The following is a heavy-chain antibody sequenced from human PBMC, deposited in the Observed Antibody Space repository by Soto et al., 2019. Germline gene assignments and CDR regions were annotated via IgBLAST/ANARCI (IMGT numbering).Heavy chain of an antibody. CDR2: ISGSGGST. Sequence: PGRPRRLSGVAFGCPFSGYTRSWVRQAPGKGMEWVSAISGSGGSTSYADSVKGRFTISRDNSKNTLYLQMNSLRAEDTAVYYCGKGELWSILDAFDIWGQGTMVTVSS. CDR3: GKGELWSILDAFDI. V-gene: IGHV3-23*01. CDR1: GCPFSGYT. D-gene: IGHD5-18*01. J-gene: IGHJ3*02.